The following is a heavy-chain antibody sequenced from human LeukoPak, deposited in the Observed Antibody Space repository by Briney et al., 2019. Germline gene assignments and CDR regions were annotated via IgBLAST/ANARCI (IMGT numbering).Heavy chain of an antibody. CDR1: GFTFSTYG. CDR3: AKEFNRGLPDY. CDR2: ISYDGSNE. Sequence: GGSLRLSCAASGFTFSTYGVHWVRQAPGKGLEWVAVISYDGSNEYYADSVKGRFTISRDNSKNTLYLQMSSLRAEDTAVYYCAKEFNRGLPDYWGQGTLVTVPS. D-gene: IGHD2-21*01. J-gene: IGHJ4*02. V-gene: IGHV3-30*18.